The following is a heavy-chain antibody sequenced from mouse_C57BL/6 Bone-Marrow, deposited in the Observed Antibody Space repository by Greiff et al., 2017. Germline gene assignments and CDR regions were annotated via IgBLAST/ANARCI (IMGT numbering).Heavy chain of an antibody. CDR3: TRDSNPFAY. D-gene: IGHD2-5*01. V-gene: IGHV14-4*01. CDR1: GFNIKDDY. Sequence: VQLQQSGAELVRPGASVKLSCTASGFNIKDDYMHWVKQRPEQGLEWIGWIDPENGDTEYASKFQGKATITADTSSNTAYLQLSSLTSEDTAVYYCTRDSNPFAYWGQGTLVTVSA. J-gene: IGHJ3*01. CDR2: IDPENGDT.